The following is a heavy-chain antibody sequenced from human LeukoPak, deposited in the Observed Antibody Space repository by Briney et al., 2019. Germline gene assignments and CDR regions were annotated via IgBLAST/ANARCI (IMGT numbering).Heavy chain of an antibody. CDR2: MNPNSGNT. V-gene: IGHV1-8*01. J-gene: IGHJ5*02. D-gene: IGHD2-15*01. CDR1: GYTFTSYD. CDR3: ARATARVYCSGGSCYRRTDNWSDP. Sequence: ASVKVSCKASGYTFTSYDINWGRQAAGQGLEWMGWMNPNSGNTGYAQKFQGRVTMTRNTSISTAYMELSSLRSEDTAVYYCARATARVYCSGGSCYRRTDNWSDPWGQGTLVTLSS.